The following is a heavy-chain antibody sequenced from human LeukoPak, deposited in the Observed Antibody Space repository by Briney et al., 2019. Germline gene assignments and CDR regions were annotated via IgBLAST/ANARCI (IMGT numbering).Heavy chain of an antibody. Sequence: SETLSLTCTVSGGSISSGGYYWSWIRQPPGKGLEWIGYIYHSGSTYYNPSLKSRVTISADRSKNQFSLKLSSVTAADTAVYYCASLAPDYCSSTSCYSGALDYWGQGTLVTVSS. CDR2: IYHSGST. J-gene: IGHJ4*02. V-gene: IGHV4-30-2*01. D-gene: IGHD2-2*01. CDR1: GGSISSGGYY. CDR3: ASLAPDYCSSTSCYSGALDY.